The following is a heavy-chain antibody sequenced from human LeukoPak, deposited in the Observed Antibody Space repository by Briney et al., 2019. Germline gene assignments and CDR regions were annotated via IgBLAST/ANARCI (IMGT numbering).Heavy chain of an antibody. V-gene: IGHV3-7*01. CDR1: GFTFSSYW. CDR2: IKQDGSEK. J-gene: IGHJ4*02. D-gene: IGHD4-17*01. Sequence: GGSLRLSCAASGFTFSSYWMTWVRQAPGKGLEWVANIKQDGSEKYYVDSVKGRFTISRDNAKNSLYLQMNSLRAEDTAVYYCAREYGDYVFDYWGQGTLVTVSS. CDR3: AREYGDYVFDY.